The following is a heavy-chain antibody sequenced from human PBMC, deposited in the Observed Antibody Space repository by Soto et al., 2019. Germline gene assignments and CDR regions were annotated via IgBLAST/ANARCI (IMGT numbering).Heavy chain of an antibody. CDR1: GFTFSSYA. J-gene: IGHJ3*02. D-gene: IGHD6-19*01. V-gene: IGHV3-23*01. CDR3: AKGGNSGWKLQVAFDI. CDR2: ISGSGGST. Sequence: EVQLLESGGGLVQPGGSLRLSCAASGFTFSSYAMSWVRQAPGKGLEWVSAISGSGGSTYYADSVKGRFTISRDNSKNTLYLQMNSLRAEDTAVYYCAKGGNSGWKLQVAFDIWGQGTMVTVSS.